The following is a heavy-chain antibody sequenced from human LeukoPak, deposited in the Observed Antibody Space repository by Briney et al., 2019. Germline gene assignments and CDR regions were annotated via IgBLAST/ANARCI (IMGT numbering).Heavy chain of an antibody. D-gene: IGHD2-2*01. Sequence: ASVKVSCKASGYTFTGYYMHWVRQAPGQGLAWMGWINPNSGGTNYAQKLQGRVTMTRDTSISTAYMELSRLRSDDTAMYYCARGPGYCSSTSCSPYNWFDPWGQGTLVTVSS. CDR2: INPNSGGT. J-gene: IGHJ5*02. V-gene: IGHV1-2*02. CDR3: ARGPGYCSSTSCSPYNWFDP. CDR1: GYTFTGYY.